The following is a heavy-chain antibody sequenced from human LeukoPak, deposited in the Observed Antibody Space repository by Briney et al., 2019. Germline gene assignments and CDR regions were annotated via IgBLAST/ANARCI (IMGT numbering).Heavy chain of an antibody. Sequence: SETLSLTCTVSGGSISSGSYYWSWIRQPAGKGLEWIGRIYTSGSTNYNPSLKSRVTISVDTSKNQFSLKLSSVTAADTAVYYCARDDSGYVRKWFDPWGQGTLVTVSS. V-gene: IGHV4-61*02. D-gene: IGHD5-12*01. J-gene: IGHJ5*02. CDR2: IYTSGST. CDR1: GGSISSGSYY. CDR3: ARDDSGYVRKWFDP.